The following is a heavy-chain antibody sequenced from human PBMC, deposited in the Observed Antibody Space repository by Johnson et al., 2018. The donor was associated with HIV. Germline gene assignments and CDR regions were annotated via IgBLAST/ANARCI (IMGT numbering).Heavy chain of an antibody. V-gene: IGHV3-23*04. Sequence: VQLVESGGGVVQPGRSLRLSCAASGFTFSSYAMSWVRQAPGKGLEWVSAISGSGGSTYYADSVRGRIARSIDNSKNTLYLQMNSLRAEDTAVYYCAKSDCSGGSCYSVWRHAFDIWGQGTMVTVSS. CDR1: GFTFSSYA. J-gene: IGHJ3*02. D-gene: IGHD2-15*01. CDR2: ISGSGGST. CDR3: AKSDCSGGSCYSVWRHAFDI.